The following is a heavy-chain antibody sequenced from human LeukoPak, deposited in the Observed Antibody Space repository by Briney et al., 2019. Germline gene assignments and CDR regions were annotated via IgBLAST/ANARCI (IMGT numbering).Heavy chain of an antibody. CDR1: GGSVNSDNYY. CDR3: ASLVTGTMWTDF. J-gene: IGHJ4*02. Sequence: NPSETLSLTCTVSGGSVNSDNYYWGWIRQPPVKGLEWIGTIYYSGFTYYNPSLNSRVNISVDTSQNQFSLKLSSVTAADAAIYNCASLVTGTMWTDFWGQGTLVTVSS. D-gene: IGHD1-7*01. V-gene: IGHV4-39*01. CDR2: IYYSGFT.